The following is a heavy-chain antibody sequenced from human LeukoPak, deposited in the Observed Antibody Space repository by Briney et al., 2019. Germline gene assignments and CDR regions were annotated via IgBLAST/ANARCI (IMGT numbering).Heavy chain of an antibody. Sequence: ASVKVFCKASGYTFTGYYMHWVRRAPGQGLEWMGWINPSSGGTNYAQKFQGRVTMTRDTSISTAYMELSRLRSDDTAVYYCARDVGEYCSSVSCYASDYWGQGTLVTVSS. CDR3: ARDVGEYCSSVSCYASDY. D-gene: IGHD2-2*01. V-gene: IGHV1-2*02. CDR2: INPSSGGT. J-gene: IGHJ4*02. CDR1: GYTFTGYY.